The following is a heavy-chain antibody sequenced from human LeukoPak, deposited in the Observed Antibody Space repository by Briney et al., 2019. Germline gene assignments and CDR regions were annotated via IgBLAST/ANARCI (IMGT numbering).Heavy chain of an antibody. V-gene: IGHV3-21*01. CDR2: ISSSSSYI. CDR1: GFTFSNFW. D-gene: IGHD2-8*01. J-gene: IGHJ6*02. CDR3: ARGSYLDGQYYYGMDV. Sequence: AGGSLRLSCVASGFTFSNFWMYWVRQAPGKGLEWVSSISSSSSYIYYADSVKGRFTISRDNAKNSLYLQMNSLRAEDTAVYYCARGSYLDGQYYYGMDVWGQGTTVTVSS.